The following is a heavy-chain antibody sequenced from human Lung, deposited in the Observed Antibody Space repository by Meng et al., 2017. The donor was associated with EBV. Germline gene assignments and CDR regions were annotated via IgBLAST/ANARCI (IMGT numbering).Heavy chain of an antibody. CDR2: IYYSGST. V-gene: IGHV4-30-4*01. CDR3: ARDRTTGRYFDY. J-gene: IGHJ4*02. CDR1: GGSISSGDYY. D-gene: IGHD4-11*01. Sequence: QVQRQESGPGLVKPSQTLSLTCTGSGGSISSGDYYWSWIRQPPGKGLEWIGYIYYSGSTYYNPSLKSRVTISVDTSKNQFSLKLSSVTAADTAVYYCARDRTTGRYFDYWGQGTLVTVSS.